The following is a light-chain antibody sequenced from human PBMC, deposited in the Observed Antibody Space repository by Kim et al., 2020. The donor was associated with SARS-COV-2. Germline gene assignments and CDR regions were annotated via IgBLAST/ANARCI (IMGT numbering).Light chain of an antibody. V-gene: IGLV8-61*01. CDR1: SGSVSTNFY. CDR2: GTS. Sequence: QTAVTQEPSFSVSPGGTVTLTCGLKSGSVSTNFYPSWYQQTPGQAPRALIYGTSTRSSGVPDRFSGSILGNKAALTITGAQADDESYYFCVLYLGGGNWVFGGGTQLTVL. CDR3: VLYLGGGNWV. J-gene: IGLJ3*02.